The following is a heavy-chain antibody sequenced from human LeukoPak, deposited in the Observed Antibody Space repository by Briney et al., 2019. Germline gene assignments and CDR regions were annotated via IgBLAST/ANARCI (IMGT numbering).Heavy chain of an antibody. CDR3: ARGLYDSSY. CDR2: IYYSGST. J-gene: IGHJ4*02. D-gene: IGHD3-22*01. Sequence: SETLSLTCTVSGGSISSSSYYWGWIRQPPGKGLEWIGSIYYSGSTYYNPSLKSRVTISVDTSKNQFSLKLSSVTAADTAIYYCARGLYDSSYWGQGTLVTVSS. CDR1: GGSISSSSYY. V-gene: IGHV4-39*07.